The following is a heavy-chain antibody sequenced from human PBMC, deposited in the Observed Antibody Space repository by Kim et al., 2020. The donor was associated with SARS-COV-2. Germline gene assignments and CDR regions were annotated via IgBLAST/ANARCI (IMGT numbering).Heavy chain of an antibody. V-gene: IGHV3-48*02. J-gene: IGHJ4*02. CDR2: INSASNKI. D-gene: IGHD1-7*01. Sequence: GGSLRLSCAASGFTFSNFNMNWVRQTPGKGLEWVSFINSASNKIYYADSVKGRFTISRDNAQDSLYLQMNSLRDEDTAVYYCARGTVLRGTTSHFDFWGQGTLGTVSS. CDR1: GFTFSNFN. CDR3: ARGTVLRGTTSHFDF.